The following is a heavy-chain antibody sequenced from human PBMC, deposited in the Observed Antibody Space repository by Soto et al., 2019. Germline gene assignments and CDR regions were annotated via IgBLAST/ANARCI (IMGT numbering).Heavy chain of an antibody. J-gene: IGHJ5*02. V-gene: IGHV1-18*01. D-gene: IGHD3-3*01. Sequence: ASVKVSCKASGGTFSSYAISWVRQAPGQGLEWMGWIIAINGTTNYAQKFQGRVTITTDTSTSTAYMELRSLRSDDTAVYYCARDLGPPNWFDPWGQGTLVTVSS. CDR3: ARDLGPPNWFDP. CDR1: GGTFSSYA. CDR2: IIAINGTT.